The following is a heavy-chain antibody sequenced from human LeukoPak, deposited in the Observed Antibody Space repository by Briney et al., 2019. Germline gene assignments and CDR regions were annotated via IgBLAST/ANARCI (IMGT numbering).Heavy chain of an antibody. V-gene: IGHV1-46*01. J-gene: IGHJ4*02. CDR3: ARDPIGSRWPYYFDY. D-gene: IGHD6-13*01. CDR1: GYTFPSYF. Sequence: ASVKVSCKASGYTFPSYFMHWVRQAPGQGLEWMVIINPTGGSTTYAQKFQGRVTMTRDTSTSTVYMELSSLRSEDTAVYYCARDPIGSRWPYYFDYWGQGTLVTVSS. CDR2: INPTGGST.